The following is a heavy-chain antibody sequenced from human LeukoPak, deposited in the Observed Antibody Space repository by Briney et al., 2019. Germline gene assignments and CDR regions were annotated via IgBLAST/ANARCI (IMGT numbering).Heavy chain of an antibody. V-gene: IGHV3-23*01. D-gene: IGHD3-22*01. CDR2: ITGSGANT. CDR1: GFSFSTYS. CDR3: YYYDSSGFYPQTKIDY. J-gene: IGHJ4*02. Sequence: PGGSLRLSCAGSGFSFSTYSMNWVRQAPGKGLEWVSGITGSGANTYYADSVKGRFTISRDNSKNTLYLRMNSLRAEDTAVYYCYYYDSSGFYPQTKIDYWGQGTLGTVSS.